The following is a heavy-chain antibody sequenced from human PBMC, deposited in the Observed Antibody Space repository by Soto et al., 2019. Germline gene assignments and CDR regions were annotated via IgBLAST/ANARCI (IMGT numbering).Heavy chain of an antibody. CDR2: IYYSGST. Sequence: SGTLSLTCTVSGGSVSSGSYYWSWIRQPPGKGLEWIGYIYYSGSTNYNPSLKSRVTISVDTSKNQFSLKLSSVTAADTAVYYCASASLPDYGGNWFDPWGQGPLVSLS. D-gene: IGHD4-17*01. V-gene: IGHV4-61*01. J-gene: IGHJ5*02. CDR3: ASASLPDYGGNWFDP. CDR1: GGSVSSGSYY.